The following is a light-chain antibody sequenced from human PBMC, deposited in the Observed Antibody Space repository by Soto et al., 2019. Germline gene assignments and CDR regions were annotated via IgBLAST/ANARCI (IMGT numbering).Light chain of an antibody. CDR2: GAS. J-gene: IGKJ1*01. CDR1: QSVSSN. CDR3: QQYNNWPPWT. V-gene: IGKV3-15*01. Sequence: EIVMTQSPATLSVSPGERATLSCRASQSVSSNLAWYQQKPGQAPRLLIYGASTRATGIPARFSGSGSGKEFTLTISSLQSADFAVYYCQQYNNWPPWTFGQGTKVDIK.